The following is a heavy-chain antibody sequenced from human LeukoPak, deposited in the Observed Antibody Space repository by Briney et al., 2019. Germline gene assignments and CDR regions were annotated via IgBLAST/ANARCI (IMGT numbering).Heavy chain of an antibody. CDR1: GFTFSNYA. CDR3: AKPSTGYSSGWYGNYFDY. D-gene: IGHD6-19*01. Sequence: GGSLRLSCAASGFTFSNYAMSWVRQAPGKGLEWVSAISGSGGDTYYADSVKGRFTISRDNSKNTLYLQMNSLRAEDTAVYYCAKPSTGYSSGWYGNYFDYWGQGTLVTVSS. J-gene: IGHJ4*02. CDR2: ISGSGGDT. V-gene: IGHV3-23*01.